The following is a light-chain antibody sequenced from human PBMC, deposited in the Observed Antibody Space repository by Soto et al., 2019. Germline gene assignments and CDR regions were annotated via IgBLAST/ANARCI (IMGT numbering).Light chain of an antibody. Sequence: DIEMTQSPSSLSTSVGDTVTITCRASQSIRDYLNWYPQKSGEAPKLLIYASSTLQSGVPSRFSGSGSGTDFTLTISSLQPEDFATYYCQQSYVTPLTFGGGTKVEIE. CDR1: QSIRDY. V-gene: IGKV1-39*01. J-gene: IGKJ4*01. CDR2: ASS. CDR3: QQSYVTPLT.